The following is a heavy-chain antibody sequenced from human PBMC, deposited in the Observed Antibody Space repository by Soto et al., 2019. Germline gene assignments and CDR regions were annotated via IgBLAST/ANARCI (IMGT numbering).Heavy chain of an antibody. CDR1: GGTFSSYT. Sequence: GASVKVSCKASGGTFSSYTISWVRQAPGQGLEWMGRIIPILGIANYAQKFQGRVTITADKSTSTAYMELSSLRDEDTAVYYCAREDWDQRRKFFDHWGQGVLVTVSS. CDR3: AREDWDQRRKFFDH. D-gene: IGHD6-25*01. CDR2: IIPILGIA. V-gene: IGHV1-69*04. J-gene: IGHJ4*02.